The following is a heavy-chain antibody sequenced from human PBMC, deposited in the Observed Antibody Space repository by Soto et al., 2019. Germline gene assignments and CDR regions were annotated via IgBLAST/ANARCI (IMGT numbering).Heavy chain of an antibody. CDR2: ISYDGSNK. CDR3: AKDQRSYYDSSGYYLH. D-gene: IGHD3-22*01. J-gene: IGHJ4*02. Sequence: PGGSLRLSCAASGFTFSSYGMHWVRQAPGKGLEWVAVISYDGSNKYYADSVKGQFTISRDNSKNTLYLQMNSLRAEDTAVYYCAKDQRSYYDSSGYYLHWGQGTLVTVPS. V-gene: IGHV3-30*18. CDR1: GFTFSSYG.